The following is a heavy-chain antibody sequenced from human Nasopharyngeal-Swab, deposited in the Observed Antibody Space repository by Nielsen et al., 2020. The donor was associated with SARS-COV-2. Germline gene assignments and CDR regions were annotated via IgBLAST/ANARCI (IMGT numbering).Heavy chain of an antibody. Sequence: SETLSLTCAVSGGSISSSNWWSWVRQPPGKGLEWIGEIYHSGSTNYNPSLKSRVTISVDKSKNQFSLKLSSVTAADTAVYYCARVRQLPSIVAAGPDAPDAFDIWGQGTMVTVSS. CDR1: GGSISSSNW. V-gene: IGHV4-4*02. D-gene: IGHD6-13*01. CDR2: IYHSGST. CDR3: ARVRQLPSIVAAGPDAPDAFDI. J-gene: IGHJ3*02.